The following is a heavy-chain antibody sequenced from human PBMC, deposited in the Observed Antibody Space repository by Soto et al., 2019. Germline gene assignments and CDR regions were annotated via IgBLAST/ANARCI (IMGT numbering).Heavy chain of an antibody. D-gene: IGHD3-10*01. CDR2: IIPIFGTA. J-gene: IGHJ6*02. CDR1: GGTFSSYA. CDR3: ARDLEGRTMDYYYYGMDV. Sequence: SVKVCCEASGGTFSSYAISWVRQAPGQGLEWMGGIIPIFGTANYAQKFQGRVTITADESTSTAYMELSSLRSEDTAVYYCARDLEGRTMDYYYYGMDVWGQGTTVTVSS. V-gene: IGHV1-69*13.